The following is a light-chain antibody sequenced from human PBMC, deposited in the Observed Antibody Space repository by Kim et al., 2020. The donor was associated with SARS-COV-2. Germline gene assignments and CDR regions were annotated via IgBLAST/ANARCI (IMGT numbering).Light chain of an antibody. CDR1: SLRSYY. V-gene: IGLV3-19*01. J-gene: IGLJ2*01. Sequence: VALGQTVRITCQGDSLRSYYATWYQQKPGQAPKVVIYGKDNRPSGVPDRFSCSTSGNTAYLTITGTQAGDEADYYCNSRDSNDYVVFGGGTKVTVL. CDR2: GKD. CDR3: NSRDSNDYVV.